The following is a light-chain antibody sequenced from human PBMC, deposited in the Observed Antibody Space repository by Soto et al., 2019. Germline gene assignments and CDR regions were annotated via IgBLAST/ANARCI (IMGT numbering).Light chain of an antibody. Sequence: QSVLTQPPSASGTPGQSVTISCSGSSSNIGTYTVTWYQQLPGTAPKLLIYNYNQRPSGVPDRFSGSKSDTSASLAISGLQSEDEADYYCAAWDDSLNGVVFGGGTKLTVL. CDR1: SSNIGTYT. J-gene: IGLJ2*01. CDR2: NYN. V-gene: IGLV1-44*01. CDR3: AAWDDSLNGVV.